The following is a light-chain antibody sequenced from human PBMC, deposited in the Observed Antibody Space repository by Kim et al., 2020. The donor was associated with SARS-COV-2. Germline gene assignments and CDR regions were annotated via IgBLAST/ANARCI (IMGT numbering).Light chain of an antibody. CDR2: GAS. Sequence: LSPGERATLSSRASQSVSSSFLAWYQQRPGQAPRLLIYGASSRATGIPDRFSGSRSGTDFTLTISRLEPEDFAVYYCQQYGSSLYTFGQGTKLEI. CDR1: QSVSSSF. J-gene: IGKJ2*01. CDR3: QQYGSSLYT. V-gene: IGKV3-20*01.